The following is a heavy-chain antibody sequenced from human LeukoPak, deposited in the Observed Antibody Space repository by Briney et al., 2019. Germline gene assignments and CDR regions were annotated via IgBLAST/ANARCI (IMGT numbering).Heavy chain of an antibody. D-gene: IGHD6-13*01. Sequence: GGSLRLSCADSGLTFSSHGMSWVRQAPGKGLEWVANINQGGSEIYYVDSVRGRFTISRDNAKNSLYLQMNSLRAEDTSVYYCARSSVARGLDLAAAAGPYWGQGTLVTVSS. V-gene: IGHV3-7*01. J-gene: IGHJ4*02. CDR3: ARSSVARGLDLAAAAGPY. CDR1: GLTFSSHG. CDR2: INQGGSEI.